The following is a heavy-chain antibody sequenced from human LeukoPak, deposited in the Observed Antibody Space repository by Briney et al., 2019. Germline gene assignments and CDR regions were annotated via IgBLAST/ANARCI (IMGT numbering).Heavy chain of an antibody. CDR1: GFTFSSYW. CDR2: ISSDGSST. Sequence: GGSLRLSCAASGFTFSSYWMHWVRQAPGKGLVWVSRISSDGSSTSYADSVKGRFTISRDNAKNTLYLQMNSLRAEDTAVYHCARGTSSYDSSGYRVYYFDYWGQGTLVTVSS. CDR3: ARGTSSYDSSGYRVYYFDY. J-gene: IGHJ4*02. V-gene: IGHV3-74*01. D-gene: IGHD3-22*01.